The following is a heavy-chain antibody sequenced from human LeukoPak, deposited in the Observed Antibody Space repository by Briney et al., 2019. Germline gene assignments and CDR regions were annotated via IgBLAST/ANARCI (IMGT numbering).Heavy chain of an antibody. J-gene: IGHJ5*02. CDR3: ARVVSSGYYWFLRDNWFDP. V-gene: IGHV4-34*01. CDR2: INHSGST. Sequence: SETLSLTCAVYGGSFSGYYWSWIRQPPGKGLEWIGEINHSGSTNYNPSLKSRVTISVDTSKNQFSLKLSSVTAADTAVYYCARVVSSGYYWFLRDNWFDPWGQGTLVTVSS. CDR1: GGSFSGYY. D-gene: IGHD3-22*01.